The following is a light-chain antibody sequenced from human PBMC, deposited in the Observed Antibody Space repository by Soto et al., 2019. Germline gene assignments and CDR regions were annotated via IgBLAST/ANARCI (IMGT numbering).Light chain of an antibody. J-gene: IGKJ2*01. CDR1: QSISSW. CDR3: QQYNTYPYT. CDR2: KAS. Sequence: DIQMTQSPSTLSASVGDRVTITCRASQSISSWLAWYQQKPEEAPNLLIYKASNLESGVPSRFSGSGSGTEFTLTISCLQPVDFATYYCQQYNTYPYTFGQGTKLEIK. V-gene: IGKV1-5*03.